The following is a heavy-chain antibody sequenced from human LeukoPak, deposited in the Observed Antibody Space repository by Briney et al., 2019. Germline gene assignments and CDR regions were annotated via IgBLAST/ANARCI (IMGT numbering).Heavy chain of an antibody. Sequence: ASVKVSCKASGYTFTGYYMLWVRQAPGQGLEWMGWINPNSGGTNYAQKFQGWVTMTRDTSISTAYMELSRLRSDDTAVYYCARGGYSYGEPGNYFDYWGQGTLVTVSS. V-gene: IGHV1-2*04. CDR3: ARGGYSYGEPGNYFDY. CDR1: GYTFTGYY. CDR2: INPNSGGT. J-gene: IGHJ4*02. D-gene: IGHD5-18*01.